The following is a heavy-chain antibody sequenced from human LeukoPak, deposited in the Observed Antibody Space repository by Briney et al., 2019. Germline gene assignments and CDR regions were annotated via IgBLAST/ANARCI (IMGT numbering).Heavy chain of an antibody. CDR3: ARAYYDYVWGSYRFGNDY. D-gene: IGHD3-16*02. Sequence: ASVKVSCKASGYTFTSYDINWVRQATGQGLEWMGWMNPNSGNTGYAQKFQGRVTITRNTSISTAYMELSSLRSEDTAVYYCARAYYDYVWGSYRFGNDYWGQGTLVTVSS. CDR1: GYTFTSYD. J-gene: IGHJ4*02. CDR2: MNPNSGNT. V-gene: IGHV1-8*03.